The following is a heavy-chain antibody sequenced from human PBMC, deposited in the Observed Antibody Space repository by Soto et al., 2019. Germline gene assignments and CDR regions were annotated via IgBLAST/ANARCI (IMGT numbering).Heavy chain of an antibody. Sequence: QVQLQESGPGLVKPSQTLSLTCTVSGGSISSGGYYWSWIRQHPGKGLEWIGYIYYSGSTYYNPSLKSRVTISVDTSKNQFSLKLGSVTAADTAVYYCARGVRGVVVVAAIDYWGQGTLVTVSS. CDR2: IYYSGST. CDR3: ARGVRGVVVVAAIDY. J-gene: IGHJ4*02. CDR1: GGSISSGGYY. D-gene: IGHD2-15*01. V-gene: IGHV4-31*03.